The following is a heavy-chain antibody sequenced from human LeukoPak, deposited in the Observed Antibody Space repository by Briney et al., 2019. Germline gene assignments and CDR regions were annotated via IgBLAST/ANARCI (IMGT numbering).Heavy chain of an antibody. CDR3: AREYLTWFDP. J-gene: IGHJ5*02. V-gene: IGHV3-74*01. CDR1: RFTFSSYW. CDR2: INSDGSRT. Sequence: GSLLLSCAASRFTFSSYWMHWVRQAPGKGLVWVSRINSDGSRTSYADSVKGRFTISRDNAKNTLYLQMNSLRAEDTAVYYCAREYLTWFDPWGQGTLVTVSS.